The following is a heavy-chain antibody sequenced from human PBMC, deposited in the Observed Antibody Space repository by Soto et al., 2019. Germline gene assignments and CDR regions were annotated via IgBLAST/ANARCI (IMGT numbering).Heavy chain of an antibody. J-gene: IGHJ3*02. D-gene: IGHD2-15*01. CDR1: GFTFSVYY. CDR2: ISGSGTST. V-gene: IGHV3-11*01. Sequence: QVQLAESGGGLVEPGGSLRLSCAASGFTFSVYYMSWIRQAPGKGLEWVSYISGSGTSTYYADSVKGRFTISRDNAKKSLYLQMNNLRAEDTAVYYCGRRKVVVASTHDSFDIWGQGTMVTVSS. CDR3: GRRKVVVASTHDSFDI.